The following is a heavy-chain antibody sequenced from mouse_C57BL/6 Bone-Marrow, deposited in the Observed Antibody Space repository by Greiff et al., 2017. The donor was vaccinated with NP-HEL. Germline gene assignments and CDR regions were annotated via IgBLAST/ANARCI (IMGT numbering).Heavy chain of an antibody. CDR2: IYPRSGNT. V-gene: IGHV1-81*01. Sequence: VKLVESGAELARPGASVKLSCKASGYTFTSYGISWVKQRTGQGLEWIGEIYPRSGNTYYNEKFKGKATLTADKSSSTAYMELRSLTSEDSAVYFCSYAKDFDYWGQGTTLTVSS. CDR1: GYTFTSYG. CDR3: SYAKDFDY. J-gene: IGHJ2*01. D-gene: IGHD1-1*01.